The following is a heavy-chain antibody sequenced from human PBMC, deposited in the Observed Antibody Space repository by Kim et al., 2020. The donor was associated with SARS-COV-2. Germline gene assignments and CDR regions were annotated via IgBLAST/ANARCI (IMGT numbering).Heavy chain of an antibody. V-gene: IGHV4-34*01. CDR1: GGSFSGYY. CDR2: INHSGST. D-gene: IGHD1-1*01. CDR3: ARWRDMEQGIDY. Sequence: SETLSLTCAVYGGSFSGYYWSWIRQPPGKGLEWIGEINHSGSTNYNPSLKSRVTISVDTSKNQFSLKLSSVTAADTAVYYCARWRDMEQGIDYWGQGTLVTVSS. J-gene: IGHJ4*02.